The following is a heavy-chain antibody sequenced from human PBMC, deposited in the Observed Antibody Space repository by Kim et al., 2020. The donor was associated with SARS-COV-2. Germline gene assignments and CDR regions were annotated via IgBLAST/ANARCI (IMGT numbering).Heavy chain of an antibody. Sequence: YDTPSLKGRVTISVDTSKNQFSLKLSSVTAADTAVYYCARRDGYNTPFDYWGQGTLVTVSS. D-gene: IGHD5-12*01. J-gene: IGHJ4*02. CDR3: ARRDGYNTPFDY. V-gene: IGHV4-39*01.